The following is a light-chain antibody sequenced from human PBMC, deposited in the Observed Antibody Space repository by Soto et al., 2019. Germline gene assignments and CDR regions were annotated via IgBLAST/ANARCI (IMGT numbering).Light chain of an antibody. Sequence: QSALTQPASVSGSPGQSITISCTGTSRDVGGYDYVSWYQQYPGKAPKLLISQVSDRASGVSNRFSASKSGNTASLTISGLQADDEADYYCNSFTSTSSAVFGGGTKVTVL. CDR2: QVS. J-gene: IGLJ2*01. V-gene: IGLV2-14*01. CDR1: SRDVGGYDY. CDR3: NSFTSTSSAV.